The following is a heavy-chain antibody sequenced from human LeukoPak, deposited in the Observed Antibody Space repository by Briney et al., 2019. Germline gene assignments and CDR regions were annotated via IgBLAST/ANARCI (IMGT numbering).Heavy chain of an antibody. Sequence: SETLSLTCTVSGGSISSYYWSWIRQPPGQGLEWIGYIYYSGSTNYNPSLKSRVTISVDTSKNQFSLKLSSVTAADTAVYYCARMGYDMVRGVTDRYYFDYWGQGTLVTVSS. CDR1: GGSISSYY. CDR3: ARMGYDMVRGVTDRYYFDY. D-gene: IGHD3-10*01. J-gene: IGHJ4*02. V-gene: IGHV4-59*01. CDR2: IYYSGST.